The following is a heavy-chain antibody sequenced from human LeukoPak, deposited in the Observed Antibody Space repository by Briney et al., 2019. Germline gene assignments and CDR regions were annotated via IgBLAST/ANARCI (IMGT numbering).Heavy chain of an antibody. Sequence: SETLSLTCTDSGASVSSSSYYWGRIRQPPGKGLEWIGSGYYSGSTYYNPSLKSRVTISVHTSKNQFSLTLSSVTAADTAVYYCARDPTGGLDYWGQGILVTVSS. J-gene: IGHJ4*02. CDR1: GASVSSSSYY. CDR3: ARDPTGGLDY. D-gene: IGHD3-16*01. V-gene: IGHV4-39*07. CDR2: GYYSGST.